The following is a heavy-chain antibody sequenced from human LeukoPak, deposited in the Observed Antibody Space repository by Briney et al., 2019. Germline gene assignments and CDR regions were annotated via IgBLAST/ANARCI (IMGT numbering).Heavy chain of an antibody. J-gene: IGHJ4*02. CDR1: GGSISSSSYY. CDR3: ARSSGYYYVFDY. Sequence: SETLFLTCTVSGGSISSSSYYWGWIRQPPGKGLEWIGSIYYSGSTYYNPSLKSRVTISVDTSKNQFSLKLSSVTAADTAVYYCARSSGYYYVFDYWGQGTLVTVSS. D-gene: IGHD3-22*01. V-gene: IGHV4-39*01. CDR2: IYYSGST.